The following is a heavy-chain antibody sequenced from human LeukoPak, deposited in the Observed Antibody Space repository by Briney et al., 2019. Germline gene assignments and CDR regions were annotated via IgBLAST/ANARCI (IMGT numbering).Heavy chain of an antibody. CDR2: IIPIFGTA. Sequence: SVKVSCKASGGTFSSYAISWVRQAPGQGLEWMGGIIPIFGTANYAQKFQGRVTITADKSTSTAYMEPSRLRSEDTAVYYCARLMVYYFDYWGQGTLVTVSS. D-gene: IGHD3-10*01. CDR3: ARLMVYYFDY. CDR1: GGTFSSYA. J-gene: IGHJ4*02. V-gene: IGHV1-69*06.